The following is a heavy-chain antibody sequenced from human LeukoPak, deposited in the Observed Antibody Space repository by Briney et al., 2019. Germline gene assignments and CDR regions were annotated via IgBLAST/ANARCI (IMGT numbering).Heavy chain of an antibody. V-gene: IGHV3-7*03. Sequence: GGSLRLSCAASGFTFSSYWMSWVRQAPGQGLEWVANIKQDGSEKYYVDSVKGRFTISRDNAKNSLYLQMNSLRAEDTAVYYCARHRRTLNHNYFDYWGQGTLVTVSS. CDR3: ARHRRTLNHNYFDY. D-gene: IGHD1-14*01. J-gene: IGHJ4*02. CDR2: IKQDGSEK. CDR1: GFTFSSYW.